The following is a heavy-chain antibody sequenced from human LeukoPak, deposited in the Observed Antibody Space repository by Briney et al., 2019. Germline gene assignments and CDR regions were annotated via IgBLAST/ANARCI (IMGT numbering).Heavy chain of an antibody. Sequence: GGSLRLSCAASGFTFSSYGMHWVRQAPGKGLEWVAFIRYDGSNKYYADSVKGRFTISRDNPKNTLYLQMNSLRAEDTAVYYCARSLRILTGYRPFDYWGQGTLVTVSS. CDR2: IRYDGSNK. J-gene: IGHJ4*02. CDR3: ARSLRILTGYRPFDY. D-gene: IGHD3-9*01. V-gene: IGHV3-30*02. CDR1: GFTFSSYG.